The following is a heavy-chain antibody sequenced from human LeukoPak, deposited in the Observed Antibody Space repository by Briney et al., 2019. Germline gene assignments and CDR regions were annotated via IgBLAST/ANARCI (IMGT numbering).Heavy chain of an antibody. Sequence: GGSLRLSCAASGFTFRSYGLNWVRQAPGKGLEWVSSISSSGAYIYYADSVRGRFTISRDNAKNSLYLQMNSLRAEDTAVYHGVRDVRGFDYWGQGTLVTVSS. D-gene: IGHD3-16*01. CDR3: VRDVRGFDY. J-gene: IGHJ4*02. CDR1: GFTFRSYG. CDR2: ISSSGAYI. V-gene: IGHV3-21*01.